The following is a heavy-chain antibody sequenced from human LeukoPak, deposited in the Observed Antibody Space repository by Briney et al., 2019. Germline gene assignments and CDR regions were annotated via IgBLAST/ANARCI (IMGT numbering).Heavy chain of an antibody. CDR3: ARDLVWPSGWYFDL. CDR1: GGSISSGGYY. CDR2: IYYSGST. D-gene: IGHD2-8*01. V-gene: IGHV4-31*03. J-gene: IGHJ2*01. Sequence: SETLSITCTVSGGSISSGGYYWSWIRQHPGKGLEWIGYIYYSGSTYYNPSLKSRVTISVDTSKNQFSLKLSSVTAADTAVYYCARDLVWPSGWYFDLWGRGTLVTVSS.